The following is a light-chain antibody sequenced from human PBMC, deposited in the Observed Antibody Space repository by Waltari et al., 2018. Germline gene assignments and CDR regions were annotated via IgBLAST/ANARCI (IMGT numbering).Light chain of an antibody. CDR3: QQYYGVPLT. CDR2: WAS. J-gene: IGKJ4*01. CDR1: QSVLYSANNKDY. Sequence: DIVMTQSPDFLSVSLGERATINCKSSQSVLYSANNKDYLVWYQQKPGHPPKLLIYWASTRESVVPGRFSGGGSGTDFTLTISSLQAEDVAVYYCQQYYGVPLTFGGGTKVEIK. V-gene: IGKV4-1*01.